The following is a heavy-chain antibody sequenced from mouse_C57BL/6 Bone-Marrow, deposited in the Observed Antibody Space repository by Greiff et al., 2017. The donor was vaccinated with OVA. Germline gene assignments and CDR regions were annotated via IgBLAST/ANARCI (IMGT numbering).Heavy chain of an antibody. CDR1: GFTFSSYA. D-gene: IGHD1-1*01. J-gene: IGHJ3*01. V-gene: IGHV5-4*01. CDR3: ARDRYYGPFAY. Sequence: EVKLVESGGGLVKPGGSLKLSCAASGFTFSSYAMSWVRQTPEKRLEWVATISDGGSYTYYPDNVKGRFTISRDNAKNNLYLQMSHLKSEDTAMYYCARDRYYGPFAYWGQGTLVTVS. CDR2: ISDGGSYT.